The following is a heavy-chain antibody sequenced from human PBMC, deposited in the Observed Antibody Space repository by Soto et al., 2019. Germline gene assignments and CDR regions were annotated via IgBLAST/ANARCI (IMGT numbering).Heavy chain of an antibody. J-gene: IGHJ4*02. CDR2: IIGSGGST. D-gene: IGHD2-15*01. Sequence: PGGSLRLSCAASGFPFSSYAMSWVRPAPGKGLEWVSAIIGSGGSTYYADSVKGRFTISRDNSKNTLYLQMNSLRAEDTAVYYCAKDLTDIVVVVAATRDIDFARDFGFLDYWGQGTLVTVSS. CDR3: AKDLTDIVVVVAATRDIDFARDFGFLDY. CDR1: GFPFSSYA. V-gene: IGHV3-23*01.